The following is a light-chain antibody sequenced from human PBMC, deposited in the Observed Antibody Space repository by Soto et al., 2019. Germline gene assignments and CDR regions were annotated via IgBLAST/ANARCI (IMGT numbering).Light chain of an antibody. Sequence: QSALTQPPSASGSPGQSVTFSCTGTSSDIGAFNSISWYQQYPGKAPKLIIFDITQRPSGVPDRFSGSKSANTASLTVSGLQDDDEADYHCSSHAGSNSLMVFGGGTKLTVL. V-gene: IGLV2-8*01. CDR2: DIT. CDR1: SSDIGAFNS. J-gene: IGLJ2*01. CDR3: SSHAGSNSLMV.